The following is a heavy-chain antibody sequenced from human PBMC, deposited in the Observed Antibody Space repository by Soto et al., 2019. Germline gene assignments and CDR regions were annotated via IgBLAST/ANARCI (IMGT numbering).Heavy chain of an antibody. CDR1: GGSISSYY. V-gene: IGHV4-59*01. J-gene: IGHJ4*02. CDR2: IYYSGST. Sequence: SETLSLTCTVPGGSISSYYWSWIRQPPGKGLEWIGYIYYSGSTNYNPSLKSRVTISVDTSKNQFSLKLSSVTAADTAVYYCVRGGGIYYPSDYWGQGTLVTVSS. CDR3: VRGGGIYYPSDY. D-gene: IGHD1-26*01.